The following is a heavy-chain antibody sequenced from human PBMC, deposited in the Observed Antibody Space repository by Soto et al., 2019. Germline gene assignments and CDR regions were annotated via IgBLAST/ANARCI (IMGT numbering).Heavy chain of an antibody. CDR1: GFPLGGFE. Sequence: GGSLRLSCAASGFPLGGFEMNWVRQAPGKGLEWISYISSGGSTIYYADSVQGRFTISRDNAKNSLYMQKNSLRAEDTAVYYCARDLDYYGSGSYPVSYYYYGMDVWGQGTTVTVS. CDR2: ISSGGSTI. CDR3: ARDLDYYGSGSYPVSYYYYGMDV. J-gene: IGHJ6*02. V-gene: IGHV3-48*03. D-gene: IGHD3-10*01.